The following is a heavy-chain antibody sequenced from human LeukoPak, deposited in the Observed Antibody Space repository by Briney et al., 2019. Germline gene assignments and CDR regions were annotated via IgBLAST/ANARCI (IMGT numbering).Heavy chain of an antibody. Sequence: ASVKVSCKAFGYTFTSYGINWVRQAPGQGLEWMGWISTYNGNTNYAQKVQGRVTMTTDTSTNTAYMELRSLKSDDTAVYYCARDLRLRFSGTYLPAHDAFHTWGQGTMVTVSS. CDR1: GYTFTSYG. V-gene: IGHV1-18*01. J-gene: IGHJ3*02. D-gene: IGHD1-26*01. CDR2: ISTYNGNT. CDR3: ARDLRLRFSGTYLPAHDAFHT.